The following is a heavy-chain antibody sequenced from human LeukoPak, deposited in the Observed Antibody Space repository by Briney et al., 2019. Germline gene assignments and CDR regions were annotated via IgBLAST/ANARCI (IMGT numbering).Heavy chain of an antibody. CDR3: GASRQYVGAFDI. D-gene: IGHD3-16*01. V-gene: IGHV3-48*03. J-gene: IGHJ3*02. Sequence: GGSLRLSCAASGFTFSSYELYWVRQAPGKGLEWISYISSSSTIIKYADSVRGRFTISRDDARESLYLQMSSLRADDTAIYYCGASRQYVGAFDIWGQGTLVTISS. CDR2: ISSSSTII. CDR1: GFTFSSYE.